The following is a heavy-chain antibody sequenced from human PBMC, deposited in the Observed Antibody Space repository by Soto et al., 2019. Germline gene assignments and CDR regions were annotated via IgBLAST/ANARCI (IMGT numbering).Heavy chain of an antibody. D-gene: IGHD1-26*01. Sequence: QLQLHESGPGLVKPSETLSLTCNVSGDSIGRFYWSWIRQSAGKGLEWIGRVYSTGGVTYNPALKGRVTISLDRSNNHGSLEMNSVTAADTAVYFCARDLSGTGLDIWGRGTGSASP. CDR2: VYSTGGV. CDR1: GDSIGRFY. J-gene: IGHJ6*02. V-gene: IGHV4-4*07. CDR3: ARDLSGTGLDI.